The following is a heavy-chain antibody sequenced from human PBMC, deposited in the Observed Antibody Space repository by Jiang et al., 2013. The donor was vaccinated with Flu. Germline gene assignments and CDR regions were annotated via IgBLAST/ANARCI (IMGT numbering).Heavy chain of an antibody. CDR2: INAGNGNT. CDR1: GYTFTSYA. Sequence: SGAEVKKPGASVKVSCKASGYTFTSYAMHWVRQAPGQRLEWMGWINAGNGNTKYSQKFQGRVTITRDTSASTAYMELSSLRSEDTAVYYCATSSTSHYYFDYWGQGTLVTVSS. CDR3: ATSSTSHYYFDY. J-gene: IGHJ4*02. V-gene: IGHV1-3*01. D-gene: IGHD2-2*01.